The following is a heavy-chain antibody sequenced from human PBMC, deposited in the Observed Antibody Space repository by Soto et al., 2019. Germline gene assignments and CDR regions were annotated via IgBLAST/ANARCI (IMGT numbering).Heavy chain of an antibody. CDR2: IWYDGSNK. D-gene: IGHD1-26*01. CDR1: GFTFSSYG. J-gene: IGHJ4*02. Sequence: GGSLRLSCAASGFTFSSYGMHWVRQAPGKGLEWVAVIWYDGSNKYYADSVKGRFTISRDNSKNTLYLQMNSLRAEDTAVYYCARGTSIVGATGGDTLDYWGQGTLVTVSS. CDR3: ARGTSIVGATGGDTLDY. V-gene: IGHV3-33*01.